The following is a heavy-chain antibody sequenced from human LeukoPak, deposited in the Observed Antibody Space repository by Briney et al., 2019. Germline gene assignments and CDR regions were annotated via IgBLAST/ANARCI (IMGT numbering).Heavy chain of an antibody. D-gene: IGHD2-2*01. J-gene: IGHJ4*02. CDR2: IHPSGGST. Sequence: ASVKVSFKASGYTFTSNYMHWVRQAPGQGLEWMGVIHPSGGSTSYPLKFQGRVSMTRDKSTSTVYMQLSSLTSEDTAVYYCARDVGYCSSSNCFVGGYWGQGTLVTVSS. V-gene: IGHV1-46*01. CDR3: ARDVGYCSSSNCFVGGY. CDR1: GYTFTSNY.